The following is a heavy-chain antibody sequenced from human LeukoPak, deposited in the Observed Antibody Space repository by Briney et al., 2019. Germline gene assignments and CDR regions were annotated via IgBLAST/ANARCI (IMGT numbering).Heavy chain of an antibody. Sequence: AGGSLRLSCAASGFTFDDYAMHWVRQAPGKGLEWVSGISWNSGSIGYADSVKGRFTISRDNAKNSLYLQMNSLRAEDTALYYCAKDKSAMVRGPGDYWGQGTLVTVSS. CDR2: ISWNSGSI. J-gene: IGHJ4*02. CDR1: GFTFDDYA. V-gene: IGHV3-9*01. D-gene: IGHD3-10*01. CDR3: AKDKSAMVRGPGDY.